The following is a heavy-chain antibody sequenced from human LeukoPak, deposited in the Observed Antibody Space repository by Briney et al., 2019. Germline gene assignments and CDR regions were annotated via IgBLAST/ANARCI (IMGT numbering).Heavy chain of an antibody. CDR1: GYTFSSYG. CDR2: ISYDGSNK. Sequence: PGGSLRLSCAASGYTFSSYGMHWVRQAPGKGLEWVAVISYDGSNKYYADSVKGRFTISRDNSKNTLYLQMNSLRAEDTAVYYCARDRKGYSSSWCFDYWGQGTLVTVSS. J-gene: IGHJ4*02. V-gene: IGHV3-30*03. D-gene: IGHD6-13*01. CDR3: ARDRKGYSSSWCFDY.